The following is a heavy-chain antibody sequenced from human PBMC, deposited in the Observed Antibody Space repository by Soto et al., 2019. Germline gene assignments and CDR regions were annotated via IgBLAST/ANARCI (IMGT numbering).Heavy chain of an antibody. D-gene: IGHD3-16*02. CDR2: IYYSGST. CDR3: ARSPPKSFPLY. V-gene: IGHV4-39*01. J-gene: IGHJ4*02. Sequence: PSETLSLTCTVSGGSISSSSYYWGWIRQPPGKGLEWIGSIYYSGSTYYNPSLKSRVTISVDTSKNQFSLKLSSVTAADTAVYYCARSPPKSFPLYWGQGTLVTVSS. CDR1: GGSISSSSYY.